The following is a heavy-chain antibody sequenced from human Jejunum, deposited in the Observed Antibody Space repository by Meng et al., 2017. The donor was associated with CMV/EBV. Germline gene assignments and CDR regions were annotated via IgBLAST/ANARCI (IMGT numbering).Heavy chain of an antibody. CDR3: ARDSPLDGYSLLDY. Sequence: QVLLVESGSELKQPGSSLKVFCRPSGYTFTSYAINWVRQAPGQGPDWMGWIDPNTGNPTYDQGFTGRFVFSLDTSVSTAYLQINSPRADDTAVYYCARDSPLDGYSLLDYWGQGTLVTVSS. J-gene: IGHJ4*02. CDR1: GYTFTSYA. D-gene: IGHD5-24*01. CDR2: IDPNTGNP. V-gene: IGHV7-4-1*02.